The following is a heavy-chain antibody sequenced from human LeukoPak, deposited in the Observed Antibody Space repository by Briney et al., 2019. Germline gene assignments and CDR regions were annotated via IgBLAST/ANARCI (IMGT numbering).Heavy chain of an antibody. J-gene: IGHJ4*02. CDR3: AKAVDIVVVPAANYFDY. CDR1: GFTFSSYA. V-gene: IGHV3-23*01. CDR2: ISGSGGST. D-gene: IGHD2-2*01. Sequence: PGGSLRLSCAASGFTFSSYAMSWVRQAPGKGLEWVSAISGSGGSTYCADSVKGRFTISRDNSKNTLYLQMNSLRAEDTAVYYCAKAVDIVVVPAANYFDYWGQGTLVTVSS.